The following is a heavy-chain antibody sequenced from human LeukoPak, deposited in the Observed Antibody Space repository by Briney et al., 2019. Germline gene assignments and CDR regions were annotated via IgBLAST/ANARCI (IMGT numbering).Heavy chain of an antibody. CDR3: ARDGGLHTNFDY. CDR1: GFSFRNYW. CDR2: TKPDGSAE. Sequence: PGGSLRLSCAASGFSFRNYWMGWVRQASGKGLEWVANTKPDGSAEYYADSVRGRFTASRDNANNLLYLQMNRLRAEDTTVYYCARDGGLHTNFDYWGQGTLLTVSS. J-gene: IGHJ4*02. V-gene: IGHV3-7*01. D-gene: IGHD2-15*01.